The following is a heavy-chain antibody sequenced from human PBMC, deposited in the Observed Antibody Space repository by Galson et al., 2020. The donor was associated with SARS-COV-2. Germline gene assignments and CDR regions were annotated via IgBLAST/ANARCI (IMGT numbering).Heavy chain of an antibody. J-gene: IGHJ4*02. CDR2: ISGSGGST. D-gene: IGHD3-3*01. CDR1: GFTFSSYA. Sequence: GESLKISCAASGFTFSSYAMSWVRQAPGKGLEWVSAISGSGGSTYYADSVKGRFTISRDNSKNTLYLQMNSLRAEDTAVYYCAKDLSITSFDNDYWGQGTLVTVSS. V-gene: IGHV3-23*01. CDR3: AKDLSITSFDNDY.